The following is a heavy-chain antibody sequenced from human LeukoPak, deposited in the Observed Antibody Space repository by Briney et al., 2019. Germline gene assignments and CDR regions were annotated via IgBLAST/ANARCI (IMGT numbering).Heavy chain of an antibody. CDR3: ARHTYYYDSRNAFDI. V-gene: IGHV4-39*01. CDR1: GGSISSSSYY. D-gene: IGHD3-22*01. CDR2: IYYSGST. J-gene: IGHJ3*02. Sequence: PSETLSLTCTVSGGSISSSSYYWGWIRQPPGKGLEWIGSIYYSGSTYYNPSLKGRVTISVDTSKNQFSLKLSSVTAADTAVYYCARHTYYYDSRNAFDIWGQGTMVTVSS.